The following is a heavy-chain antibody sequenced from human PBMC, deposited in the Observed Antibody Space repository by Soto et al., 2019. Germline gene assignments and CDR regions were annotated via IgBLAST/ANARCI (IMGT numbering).Heavy chain of an antibody. V-gene: IGHV4-4*02. CDR2: IYHSGST. CDR1: GGSISSSNW. Sequence: PSETVSLTCAVSGGSISSSNWWSWVRQPPGKGLEWIGEIYHSGSTNYNPSLKSRVTISVDKSKNQFSLKLSSVTAADTAVYYCARAAMGGSSWPFDYWGQGTLVTVS. J-gene: IGHJ4*02. D-gene: IGHD6-13*01. CDR3: ARAAMGGSSWPFDY.